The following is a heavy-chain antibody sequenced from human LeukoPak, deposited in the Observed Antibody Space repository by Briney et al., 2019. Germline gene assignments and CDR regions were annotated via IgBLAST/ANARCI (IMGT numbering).Heavy chain of an antibody. J-gene: IGHJ6*03. Sequence: PGGSLRLSCAASGFTFSSYAMSWVRQAPGKGLEWVSAISGSGGSTYYADSVKGRFTISRDNSKNTLYLQMNSLRAEDTAVYYCAKTVTSPYDFWSGYYGYYYYYMDVWGKGTTVTVSS. D-gene: IGHD3-3*01. CDR1: GFTFSSYA. CDR3: AKTVTSPYDFWSGYYGYYYYYMDV. V-gene: IGHV3-23*01. CDR2: ISGSGGST.